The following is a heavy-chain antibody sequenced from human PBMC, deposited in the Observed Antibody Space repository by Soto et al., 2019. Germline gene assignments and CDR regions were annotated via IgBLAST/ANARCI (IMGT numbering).Heavy chain of an antibody. CDR1: GFTFSSYA. Sequence: GGSVRLSCAASGFTFSSYAMTWVRQAPGKGLEWISAISGSGCSTYYADSVKGRFTISRDNSKNTLYLQMTSVRAEDTAVYYCASSYYYGSGSPRIQTYYYHYGMDVWCTGTMVTVSS. CDR2: ISGSGCST. J-gene: IGHJ6*04. CDR3: ASSYYYGSGSPRIQTYYYHYGMDV. V-gene: IGHV3-23*01. D-gene: IGHD3-10*01.